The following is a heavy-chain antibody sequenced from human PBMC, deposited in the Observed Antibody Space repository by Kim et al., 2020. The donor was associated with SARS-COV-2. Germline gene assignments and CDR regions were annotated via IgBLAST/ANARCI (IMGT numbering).Heavy chain of an antibody. D-gene: IGHD3-16*02. Sequence: SETLSLTCAVYGGSFSGYYWSWIRQPPGKGLEWIGEINHSGSTNYNPSLKSRVTISVDTSKNQFSLKLSSVTAADTAVYYCARGGYDYVWGSYRYSYYFDYWGQGTLVTVSS. CDR3: ARGGYDYVWGSYRYSYYFDY. CDR2: INHSGST. J-gene: IGHJ4*02. CDR1: GGSFSGYY. V-gene: IGHV4-34*01.